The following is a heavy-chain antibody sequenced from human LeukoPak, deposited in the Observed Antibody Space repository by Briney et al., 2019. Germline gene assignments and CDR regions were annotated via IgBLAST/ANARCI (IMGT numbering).Heavy chain of an antibody. D-gene: IGHD2-15*01. CDR3: ARVSKAANPTSDSPWFDP. V-gene: IGHV3-11*05. J-gene: IGHJ5*02. CDR2: ITSSGYYT. Sequence: GGSLRLSCAASGFTFSGYYMTWIRQAPGKGLEWVSYITSSGYYTNYGDSVKGRFTMSRDNAKKSLYLQMDSLRAEDTAVYYCARVSKAANPTSDSPWFDPWGQGTLVTVSS. CDR1: GFTFSGYY.